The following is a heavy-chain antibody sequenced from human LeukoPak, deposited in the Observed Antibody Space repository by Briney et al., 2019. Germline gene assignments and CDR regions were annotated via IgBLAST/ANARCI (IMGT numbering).Heavy chain of an antibody. CDR2: FNPNSGGT. V-gene: IGHV1-2*02. D-gene: IGHD3-3*01. CDR1: GYTFTGYS. J-gene: IGHJ4*02. Sequence: ASVKVSCKASGYTFTGYSIHWVRQAPGQGLEWMGWFNPNSGGTNYAQKFQDRVTMTRDTSINTAYMELSRLRFDNTAVYYCARGGGTISGVVDYWGQGTLVTVSS. CDR3: ARGGGTISGVVDY.